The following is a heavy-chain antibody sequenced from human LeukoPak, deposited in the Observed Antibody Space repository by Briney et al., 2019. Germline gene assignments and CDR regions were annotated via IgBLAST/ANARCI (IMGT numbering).Heavy chain of an antibody. CDR3: ARSLVFGVVINYFDY. CDR1: GGAFSSYA. J-gene: IGHJ4*02. CDR2: IIPIFGTA. D-gene: IGHD3-3*01. Sequence: SVKVSCKASGGAFSSYAISWVRQAPGQGLEWMGRIIPIFGTANYAQKFQGRVTSTTDESTSTAYMELSSLRSEDTAVYYCARSLVFGVVINYFDYWGQGTLVTVSS. V-gene: IGHV1-69*05.